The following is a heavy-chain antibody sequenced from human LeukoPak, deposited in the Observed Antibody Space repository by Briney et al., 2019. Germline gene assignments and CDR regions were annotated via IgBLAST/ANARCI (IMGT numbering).Heavy chain of an antibody. Sequence: GGSLRLSCAASGFTFDNYAMHWVRQAPGKGLEWVSGITWNSGSIGYADSVKGRFTISRDNAKNSLYLQMNSLRPEDTALYYCVKAGQGCLDYWGQGTRVTVSS. CDR2: ITWNSGSI. J-gene: IGHJ4*02. D-gene: IGHD2-15*01. CDR3: VKAGQGCLDY. V-gene: IGHV3-9*01. CDR1: GFTFDNYA.